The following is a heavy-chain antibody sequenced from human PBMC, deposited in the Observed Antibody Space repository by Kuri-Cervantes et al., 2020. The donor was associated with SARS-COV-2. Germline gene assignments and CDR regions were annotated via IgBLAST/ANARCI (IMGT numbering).Heavy chain of an antibody. D-gene: IGHD2/OR15-2a*01. Sequence: GSLRLSCTVSGYSISSGYYWGWIRQPPGKGLEWIGSIYYSGSTYYNPSLKSRVTISVDTSKNQFSLKLSSATAADTAVYYCASFSTRGDPWGQGTLVTVSS. CDR2: IYYSGST. CDR3: ASFSTRGDP. V-gene: IGHV4-38-2*02. J-gene: IGHJ5*02. CDR1: GYSISSGYY.